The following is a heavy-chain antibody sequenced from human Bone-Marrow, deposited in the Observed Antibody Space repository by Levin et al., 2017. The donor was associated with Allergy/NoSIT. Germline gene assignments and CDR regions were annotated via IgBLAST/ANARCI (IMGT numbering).Heavy chain of an antibody. Sequence: GGSLRLSCAASGFTVSNNYMRWVRQAPGKGLEWVSLIYSGGSTYYADSVKGRLSISRDKTKNTPYLQMNNLRVEDTAVYYCARGEISGVTGDYWGQGTLVTVSS. CDR1: GFTVSNNY. D-gene: IGHD3-10*01. CDR3: ARGEISGVTGDY. V-gene: IGHV3-53*01. CDR2: IYSGGST. J-gene: IGHJ4*02.